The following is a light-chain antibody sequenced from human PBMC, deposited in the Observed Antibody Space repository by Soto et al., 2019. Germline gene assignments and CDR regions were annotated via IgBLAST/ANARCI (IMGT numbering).Light chain of an antibody. CDR1: QGISSA. CDR3: QQFNSYPLRT. CDR2: DAS. Sequence: AIQLTQSPSSLSASVGDRVTITCRASQGISSALAWYQQKPGKAPKPLIYDASSLESGVPSRFSGSGSGTDFTLTISSLQPEDFATYYCQQFNSYPLRTFGQGTKLEIK. V-gene: IGKV1-13*02. J-gene: IGKJ2*01.